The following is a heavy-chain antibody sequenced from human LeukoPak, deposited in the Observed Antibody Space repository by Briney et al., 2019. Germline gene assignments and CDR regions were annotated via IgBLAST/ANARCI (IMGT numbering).Heavy chain of an antibody. D-gene: IGHD3-10*01. J-gene: IGHJ4*02. CDR1: GFTFSHYW. V-gene: IGHV3-74*01. CDR3: ARVYSANGYGSGYYDY. CDR2: IESDGGRT. Sequence: GGSLRLSCAASGFTFSHYWMHWVRQAPGKGLVWVSRIESDGGRTDYADSLKGRFTISRDNAKNTLYLEMNSLRAEDTAVYYCARVYSANGYGSGYYDYWGQGTLVTVSS.